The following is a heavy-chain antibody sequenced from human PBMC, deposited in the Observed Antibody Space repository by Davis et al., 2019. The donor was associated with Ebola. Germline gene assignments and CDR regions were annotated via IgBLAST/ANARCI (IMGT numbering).Heavy chain of an antibody. CDR1: GGTFSSYA. J-gene: IGHJ6*02. D-gene: IGHD5-12*01. CDR3: AREVSGLGFNYYGMDV. Sequence: SVKVSCKASGGTFSSYAISWVRQAPGQGLEWMGGIIPIFGTANYAQKFQGRVTITADKSTSTAYMELSSLRSEDTAVYYCAREVSGLGFNYYGMDVWGQGTTVTVSS. V-gene: IGHV1-69*06. CDR2: IIPIFGTA.